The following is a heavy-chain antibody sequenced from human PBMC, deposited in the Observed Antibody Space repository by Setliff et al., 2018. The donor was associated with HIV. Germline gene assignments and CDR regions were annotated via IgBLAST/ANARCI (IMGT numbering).Heavy chain of an antibody. J-gene: IGHJ4*02. V-gene: IGHV1-8*02. D-gene: IGHD3-10*01. CDR1: GGTFSSYA. CDR2: MNPKSGVS. Sequence: GASVKVSCKASGGTFSSYAISWVRQASGQGLEWMGWMNPKSGVSGSALKFHDRVTMTRDTATTTAYMELSSLTSEDTAVYYCARGEWVIRGDFDHWGQGTLVTVSS. CDR3: ARGEWVIRGDFDH.